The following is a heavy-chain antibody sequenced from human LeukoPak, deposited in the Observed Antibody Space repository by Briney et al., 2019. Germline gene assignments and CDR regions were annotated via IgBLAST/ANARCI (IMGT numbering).Heavy chain of an antibody. V-gene: IGHV1-18*01. D-gene: IGHD3-22*01. J-gene: IGHJ5*02. CDR1: GYTFTSYG. Sequence: ASVTVSCKASGYTFTSYGISWVRQAPGQGREWRGWISAYNGNTNYAQKLQGRVTMTTDTSTSTAYMELRSLRSDDTAVYYCARDSYYYDSSGYPSTWGQGTLVTVSS. CDR3: ARDSYYYDSSGYPST. CDR2: ISAYNGNT.